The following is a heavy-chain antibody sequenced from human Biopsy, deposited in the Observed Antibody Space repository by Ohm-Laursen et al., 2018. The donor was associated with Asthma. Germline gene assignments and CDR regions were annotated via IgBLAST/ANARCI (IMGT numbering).Heavy chain of an antibody. D-gene: IGHD4-23*01. J-gene: IGHJ6*02. CDR2: IYSGGGT. V-gene: IGHV3-53*01. CDR1: GFTVSTNG. Sequence: GQTLSLTCAASGFTVSTNGMSWVRQPPGKGLEWVSVIYSGGGTYYADSVQGRVTISRDNSKNTLSLQMNSLRAEDTAVYYCAKDPRIYGGNVAGMDVWGQGTAVNVSS. CDR3: AKDPRIYGGNVAGMDV.